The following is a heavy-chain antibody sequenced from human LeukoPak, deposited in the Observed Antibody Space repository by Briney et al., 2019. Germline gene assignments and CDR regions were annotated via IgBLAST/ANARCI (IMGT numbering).Heavy chain of an antibody. CDR3: AREIDGYNEYYFDY. D-gene: IGHD5-24*01. CDR2: IIPIFGTA. CDR1: GGTFSSYA. V-gene: IGHV1-69*13. J-gene: IGHJ4*02. Sequence: ASVKVSCKASGGTFSSYAISWVRQAPGQGLEWMGGIIPIFGTANYAQKFQGRVTVTADESTSTAYMELSSLRSEDTAVYYCAREIDGYNEYYFDYWGQGTLVTVSS.